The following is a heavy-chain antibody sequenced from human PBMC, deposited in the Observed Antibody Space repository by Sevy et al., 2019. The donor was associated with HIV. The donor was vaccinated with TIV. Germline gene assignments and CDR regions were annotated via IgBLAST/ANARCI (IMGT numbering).Heavy chain of an antibody. CDR3: ARDWGYDLPLPYYLDY. D-gene: IGHD5-12*01. CDR1: GFTFSSYS. CDR2: ISGSSSTI. Sequence: LSLTCAASGFTFSSYSMNWVRQAPGKGLEWVSYISGSSSTIYYADSVKGRFTISRDNAKNSLYLQMNSLRDEDTAVYYCARDWGYDLPLPYYLDYWGQGTLVTVSS. V-gene: IGHV3-48*02. J-gene: IGHJ4*02.